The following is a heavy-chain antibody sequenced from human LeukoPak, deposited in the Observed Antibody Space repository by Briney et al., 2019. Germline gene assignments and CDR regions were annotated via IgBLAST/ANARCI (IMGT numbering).Heavy chain of an antibody. D-gene: IGHD2-2*01. V-gene: IGHV4-59*08. CDR2: IYYSGST. Sequence: SETLSLTCTVSGGSISSYYWSWIRQPPGKGLEWIGYIYYSGSTYYNPSLKSRVTISVDTSKNQFSLKLSSVTAADTAVYYCARGGATRYCSSTSCQAAFDIWGQGTMVTVSS. J-gene: IGHJ3*02. CDR1: GGSISSYY. CDR3: ARGGATRYCSSTSCQAAFDI.